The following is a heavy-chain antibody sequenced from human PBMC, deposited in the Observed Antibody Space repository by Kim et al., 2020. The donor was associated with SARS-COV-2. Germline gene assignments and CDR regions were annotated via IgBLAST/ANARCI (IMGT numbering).Heavy chain of an antibody. CDR2: VYYTGST. CDR1: GGSISSSSYF. Sequence: SETLSLTCTVSGGSISSSSYFWGWIRQPPGKGLEWIGSVYYTGSTYYNPSLKSRVTISVDTSKNQFSLRLSSVTAADTAVYYCARDRRIRIEVGPYYGL. CDR3: ARDRRIRIEVGPYYGL. J-gene: IGHJ6*01. V-gene: IGHV4-39*07. D-gene: IGHD3-22*01.